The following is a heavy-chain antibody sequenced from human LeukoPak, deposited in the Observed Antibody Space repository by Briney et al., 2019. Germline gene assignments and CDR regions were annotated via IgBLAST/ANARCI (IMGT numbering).Heavy chain of an antibody. CDR3: ASPRGYGGYLIH. D-gene: IGHD5-12*01. CDR2: INPNGGST. V-gene: IGHV1-46*01. CDR1: GYTFTSYY. Sequence: ASVKVSCKASGYTFTSYYMHWVRQAPGQGLEWMGIINPNGGSTSYAQKFQGRVTMTRDTSTSTVYMELSSLRSEDTAVYYCASPRGYGGYLIHWGQGTLVTVSS. J-gene: IGHJ4*02.